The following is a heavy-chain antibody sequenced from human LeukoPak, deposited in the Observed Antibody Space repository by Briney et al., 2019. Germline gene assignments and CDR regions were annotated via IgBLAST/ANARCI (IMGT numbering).Heavy chain of an antibody. CDR2: ILPLFGSA. D-gene: IGHD2-2*03. CDR1: GYTFTSYD. J-gene: IGHJ3*02. CDR3: AMGVGYCHNNVCRMEAFDI. V-gene: IGHV1-69*13. Sequence: GASVKVSCKASGYTFTSYDINWVRQAPGQGLQWMGGILPLFGSAHYSQSFQGRVTITADESTTTAYMELGSLRFEDTAVYYCAMGVGYCHNNVCRMEAFDIWGQGTMVTASS.